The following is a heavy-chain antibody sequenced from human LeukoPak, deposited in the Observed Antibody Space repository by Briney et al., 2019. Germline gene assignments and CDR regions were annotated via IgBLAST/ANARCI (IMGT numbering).Heavy chain of an antibody. V-gene: IGHV3-23*01. D-gene: IGHD4-17*01. CDR3: AKEVGDYGDYGPDAFDI. Sequence: GGSLRLSCAASGFTFSSYAMSWVRQAPEKGLEWVSAISGSGGSTYYADSVKGRFTISRDNSKNTLYLQMNSLRAEDTAVYYCAKEVGDYGDYGPDAFDIWGQGTMVTVSS. CDR2: ISGSGGST. J-gene: IGHJ3*02. CDR1: GFTFSSYA.